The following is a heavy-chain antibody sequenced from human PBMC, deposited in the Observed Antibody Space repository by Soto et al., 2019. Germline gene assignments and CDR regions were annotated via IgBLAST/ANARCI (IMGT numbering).Heavy chain of an antibody. V-gene: IGHV1-18*01. CDR2: ISAHNGNT. CDR3: ARGRYGDY. D-gene: IGHD1-1*01. CDR1: GYIFTTYG. Sequence: QVHLVQSGAEVKKPGASVKVSCKGSGYIFTTYGITWVRQAPGQGLEWMGWISAHNGNTNYAQKLQGGVTVTRDTSTSTAYMERRNLRSDDTAVYYCARGRYGDYWGQGDRVTVSS. J-gene: IGHJ4*02.